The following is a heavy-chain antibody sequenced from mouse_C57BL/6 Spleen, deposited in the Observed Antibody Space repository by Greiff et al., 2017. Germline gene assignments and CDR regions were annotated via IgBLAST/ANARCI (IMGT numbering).Heavy chain of an antibody. D-gene: IGHD1-3*01. J-gene: IGHJ3*01. CDR2: IDPSDSYT. V-gene: IGHV1-69*01. CDR3: ASGALKG. CDR1: GYTFTSYW. Sequence: QVQLQQPGAELVMPGASVKLSCKASGYTFTSYWMHWVKQRPGQGLEWIGEIDPSDSYTNYNQKFKGKSTLTVDKSSSAAYMQLSSQTSEGSAVYYWASGALKGWGQGTLVTVSA.